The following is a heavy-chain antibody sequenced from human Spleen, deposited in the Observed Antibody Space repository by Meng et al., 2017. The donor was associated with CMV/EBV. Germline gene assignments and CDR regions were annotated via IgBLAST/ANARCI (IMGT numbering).Heavy chain of an antibody. Sequence: ASGYTFTRYGISWVRQAPGQGLEWMGWISAYNGNTNHAQKLLGRLTMTTDTSTSTAYMELRSLRSDDTAVYYCAREDQELQPFWFDPWGQGTLVTVSS. J-gene: IGHJ5*02. CDR3: AREDQELQPFWFDP. CDR1: GYTFTRYG. V-gene: IGHV1-18*01. CDR2: ISAYNGNT. D-gene: IGHD6-13*01.